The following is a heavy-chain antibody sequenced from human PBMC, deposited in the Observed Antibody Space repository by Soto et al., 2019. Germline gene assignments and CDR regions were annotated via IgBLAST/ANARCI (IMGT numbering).Heavy chain of an antibody. V-gene: IGHV2-5*01. D-gene: IGHD6-19*01. CDR3: AHRPSGWYLFDY. CDR1: GFSLNTSGVG. J-gene: IGHJ4*02. CDR2: IYWNDDK. Sequence: SGPTLVNPTQTLTLTCTFSGFSLNTSGVGVGWIRQPPGKALEWLALIYWNDDKRYSPSLKSRLTITKDTSKNQVVLTMTNMDPVDTATYYCAHRPSGWYLFDYWGQGTLVTVSS.